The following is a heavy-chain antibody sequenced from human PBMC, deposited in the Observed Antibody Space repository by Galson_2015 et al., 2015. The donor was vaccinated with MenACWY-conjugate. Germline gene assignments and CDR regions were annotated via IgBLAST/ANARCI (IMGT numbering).Heavy chain of an antibody. J-gene: IGHJ4*02. CDR3: AAWTADDNY. Sequence: SLRLSCAASGFTFSNSWMNWLRQAPGSGLEWVANINRRGSRGTYADSVKGRFTISRANAENSVYLEMTSLRPEDTAVFYCAAWTADDNYWAQGTLVTVSS. CDR1: GFTFSNSW. CDR2: INRRGSRG. V-gene: IGHV3-7*01. D-gene: IGHD3/OR15-3a*01.